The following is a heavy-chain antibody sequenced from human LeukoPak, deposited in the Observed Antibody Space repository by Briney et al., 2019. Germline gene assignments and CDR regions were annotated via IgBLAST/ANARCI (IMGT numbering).Heavy chain of an antibody. CDR3: ARDPPDY. Sequence: GGSLRLSCAASGFTFSSYEMNWVRQAPRKGLEWVSYISSSGDLVYYADSVRGRLTFSRDNAKNSLYLQMNSLRAEDTGVYYCARDPPDYWGQGILVTVSS. CDR2: ISSSGDLV. V-gene: IGHV3-48*03. J-gene: IGHJ4*02. CDR1: GFTFSSYE.